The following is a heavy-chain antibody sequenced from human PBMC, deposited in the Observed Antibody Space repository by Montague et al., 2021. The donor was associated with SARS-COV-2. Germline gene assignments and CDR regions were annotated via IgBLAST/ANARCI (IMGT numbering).Heavy chain of an antibody. CDR1: GETNGRDTYD. CDR2: LSSSGST. D-gene: IGHD6-19*01. J-gene: IGHJ4*02. V-gene: IGHV4-39*02. Sequence: SETLSLTCIVSGETNGRDTYDWGWIRQSPGKGLEWIGSLSSSGSTYYNPSLRSRVTISMDTSKNHFSLKVNSVTATDTAVYFCARPGSVSGWFYFDDWGQGTLVSVSS. CDR3: ARPGSVSGWFYFDD.